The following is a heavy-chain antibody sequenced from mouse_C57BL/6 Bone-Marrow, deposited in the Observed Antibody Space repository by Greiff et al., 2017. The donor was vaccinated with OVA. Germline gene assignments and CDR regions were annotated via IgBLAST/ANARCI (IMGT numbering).Heavy chain of an antibody. V-gene: IGHV1-75*01. D-gene: IGHD1-1*01. CDR3: ASLYYYGRGFAY. CDR1: GYTFTDYY. CDR2: IFPGSGST. Sequence: VQLKESGPELVKPGASVKISCKASGYTFTDYYINWVKQRPGQGLEWIGWIFPGSGSTYYNEKFKGKATLTVDKSSSTAYMLLSSLTSEDSAVYFCASLYYYGRGFAYWGQGTLVTVSA. J-gene: IGHJ3*01.